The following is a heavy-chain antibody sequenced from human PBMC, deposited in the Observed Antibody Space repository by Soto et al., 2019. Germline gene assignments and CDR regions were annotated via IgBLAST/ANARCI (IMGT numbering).Heavy chain of an antibody. J-gene: IGHJ5*02. D-gene: IGHD6-13*01. CDR2: ISAYNGNT. V-gene: IGHV1-18*01. CDR3: ARSSRGNWFDP. Sequence: ASVKVSCKPSGYTFTSYCISWVRQAPGQGLEWMGWISAYNGNTNYAQKLQGRVTMTTDTSTSTAYMELRSLRSDDTAVYYCARSSRGNWFDPWGQGTLVTVSS. CDR1: GYTFTSYC.